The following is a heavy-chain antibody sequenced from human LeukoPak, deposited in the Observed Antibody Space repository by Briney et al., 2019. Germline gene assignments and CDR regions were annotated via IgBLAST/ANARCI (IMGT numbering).Heavy chain of an antibody. CDR3: ARDHYYDSSASGDAFDI. D-gene: IGHD3-22*01. CDR2: ISAYNGNT. Sequence: ASVKVSCKASGYTFTSYGISWVRQAPGQGLEWMGWISAYNGNTNYAQKLQGRVTMTTDTPTSTAYMELRSLRSDDTAVYYCARDHYYDSSASGDAFDIWGQGTMVTVSS. V-gene: IGHV1-18*01. J-gene: IGHJ3*02. CDR1: GYTFTSYG.